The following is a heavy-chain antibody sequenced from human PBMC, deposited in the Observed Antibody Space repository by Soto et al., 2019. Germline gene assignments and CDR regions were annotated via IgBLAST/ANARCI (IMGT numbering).Heavy chain of an antibody. CDR3: AKGYIQSVLTPFDY. D-gene: IGHD1-20*01. CDR2: IIPIFGTA. Sequence: SVKVSCKASGGTFSSYAISWVRQAPGQGLEWMGGIIPIFGTANYAQKFQGRVTITADKSTSTAYMELSSLRAEDTAVYYCAKGYIQSVLTPFDYWGQGTLVTVSS. V-gene: IGHV1-69*06. J-gene: IGHJ4*02. CDR1: GGTFSSYA.